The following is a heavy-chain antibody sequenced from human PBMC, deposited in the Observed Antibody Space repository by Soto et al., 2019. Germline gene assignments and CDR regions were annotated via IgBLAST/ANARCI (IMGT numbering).Heavy chain of an antibody. D-gene: IGHD3-22*01. J-gene: IGHJ4*02. Sequence: SETLSLTCTVSGGSISSGVYYWSWIRHHPGNGLEWIGYIYYIGSTYYNPSLKSRVTISVYTSKNQFSLKLSSVTAADTDVYYCARGMDYYDSSGYYHYYSDYWGQGTLVTV. V-gene: IGHV4-31*03. CDR1: GGSISSGVYY. CDR3: ARGMDYYDSSGYYHYYSDY. CDR2: IYYIGST.